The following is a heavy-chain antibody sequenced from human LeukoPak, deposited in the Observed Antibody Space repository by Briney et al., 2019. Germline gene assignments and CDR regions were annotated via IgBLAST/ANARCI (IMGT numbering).Heavy chain of an antibody. Sequence: PSETLSLTCTASGGSISTYYWNWIRQPPGKGLEWIGYIYYSGSTNYNPSLKSRVTISVDTSKKQFSLKLSSVTAADTAMYYCARGDYYYSYYMDVWGKGTTVTVSS. J-gene: IGHJ6*03. V-gene: IGHV4-59*01. CDR2: IYYSGST. CDR3: ARGDYYYSYYMDV. CDR1: GGSISTYY.